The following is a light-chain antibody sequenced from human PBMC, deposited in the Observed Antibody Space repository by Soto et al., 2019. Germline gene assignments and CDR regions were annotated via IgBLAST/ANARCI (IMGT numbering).Light chain of an antibody. J-gene: IGKJ2*01. CDR3: QQYGSSPGT. Sequence: VLTQSPGTLSLSPGERATLSCRASQNVNNNYLAWYQQKPGQAPRLLIRGASSRATGLPDRFSSGGSGTAFTLTISRLEPEDFAVYYCQQYGSSPGTFGQGTKLEIK. CDR1: QNVNNNY. CDR2: GAS. V-gene: IGKV3-20*01.